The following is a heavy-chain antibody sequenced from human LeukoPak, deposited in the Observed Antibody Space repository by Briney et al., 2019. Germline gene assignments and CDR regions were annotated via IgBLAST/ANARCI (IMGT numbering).Heavy chain of an antibody. V-gene: IGHV4-4*02. J-gene: IGHJ4*02. D-gene: IGHD2-2*01. CDR2: IYHSGST. Sequence: SGTLSLTCAVSGGSISSSNWWSWVRQPPGKGLEWIGEIYHSGSTNYNPSLKSRVTISVDKSKNQFSLKLSSVTAADTAVYYCARVGYCSTTRCLRPFDYWGQGTLVTVSS. CDR3: ARVGYCSTTRCLRPFDY. CDR1: GGSISSSNW.